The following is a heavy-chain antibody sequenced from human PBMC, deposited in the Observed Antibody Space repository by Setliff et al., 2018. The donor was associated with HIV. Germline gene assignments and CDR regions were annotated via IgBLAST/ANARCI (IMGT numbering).Heavy chain of an antibody. J-gene: IGHJ4*02. Sequence: SETLSLTCYVTDDPIGSYYWSWVRQPAGKGLEWIGRLYVSGDTNYNPSLKSRVTMSLDTSKKHFSLKLNSVTAADTAVYYCAREIKIPPQGALNYWGQGMLVTVSS. D-gene: IGHD2-2*01. CDR2: LYVSGDT. V-gene: IGHV4-4*07. CDR3: AREIKIPPQGALNY. CDR1: DDPIGSYY.